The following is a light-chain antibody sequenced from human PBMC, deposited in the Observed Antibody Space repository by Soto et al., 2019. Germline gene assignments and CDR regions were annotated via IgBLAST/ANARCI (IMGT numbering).Light chain of an antibody. J-gene: IGLJ1*01. CDR3: AAWDDSLSGYV. CDR2: KNN. Sequence: QSVLTQPPSVSGAPGQRVTISCTGSSSNLGSNYVYWYQQLPGTAPKLLIYKNNQRPSGVPDRFSGSKSGTSASLAISGLRSEDEADYYCAAWDDSLSGYVFGAGNKVTVL. CDR1: SSNLGSNY. V-gene: IGLV1-47*01.